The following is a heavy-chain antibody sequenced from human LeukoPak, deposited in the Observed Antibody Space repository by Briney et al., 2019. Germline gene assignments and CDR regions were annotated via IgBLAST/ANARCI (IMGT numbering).Heavy chain of an antibody. CDR3: AKDIEAGTAGFSFDY. CDR2: IKQDGSEK. J-gene: IGHJ4*02. CDR1: GFTFSSYW. D-gene: IGHD2-21*02. V-gene: IGHV3-7*05. Sequence: GGSLRLSCAASGFTFSSYWMSWVRQAPGKGLEWVANIKQDGSEKYYVDSVKGRFTISRDNAKNSLYLQMNSLRTEDTALYYCAKDIEAGTAGFSFDYWGQGTLVAVSS.